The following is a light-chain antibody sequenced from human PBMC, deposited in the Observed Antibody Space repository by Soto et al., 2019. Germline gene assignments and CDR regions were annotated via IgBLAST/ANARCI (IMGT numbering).Light chain of an antibody. CDR2: AAS. J-gene: IGKJ2*01. Sequence: DIQMTQSPSSLSASVGDRVSITCRASQDIRASLSWFQQKPGEAPKPLIYAASTLLTGVPARFSGSGSGTDFTLTIASLRPEDFAAYFCQQYYIYPHTFGQGTQLDIK. CDR1: QDIRAS. V-gene: IGKV1-16*01. CDR3: QQYYIYPHT.